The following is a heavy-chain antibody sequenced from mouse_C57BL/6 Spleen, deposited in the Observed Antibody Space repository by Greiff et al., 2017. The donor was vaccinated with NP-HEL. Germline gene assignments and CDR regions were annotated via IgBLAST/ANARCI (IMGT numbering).Heavy chain of an antibody. Sequence: QVQLQQPGAELVKPGASVKLSCKASGYTFTSYWMHWVKPRPGQGLEWIGMIHPNSGSTNYNEKFKSKATLTVDKSSSTAYMQLSSLTSEDSAVYYCARYGYYAMDYWGQGTSVTVSS. D-gene: IGHD1-1*02. V-gene: IGHV1-64*01. J-gene: IGHJ4*01. CDR1: GYTFTSYW. CDR2: IHPNSGST. CDR3: ARYGYYAMDY.